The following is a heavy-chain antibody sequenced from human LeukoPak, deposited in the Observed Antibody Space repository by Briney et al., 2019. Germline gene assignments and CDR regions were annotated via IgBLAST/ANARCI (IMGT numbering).Heavy chain of an antibody. D-gene: IGHD3-22*01. CDR3: ARPNITSYYDSRGYDAFDV. Sequence: GESLKISCQGSGYSFASYWIGWVRQMPGKGLEWMGIIYPDDSDTRYSPSFQGQVTISADKSVSIAYLQWSSLKASDTAMYYCARPNITSYYDSRGYDAFDVWRQGTMVIVSS. CDR2: IYPDDSDT. V-gene: IGHV5-51*01. CDR1: GYSFASYW. J-gene: IGHJ3*01.